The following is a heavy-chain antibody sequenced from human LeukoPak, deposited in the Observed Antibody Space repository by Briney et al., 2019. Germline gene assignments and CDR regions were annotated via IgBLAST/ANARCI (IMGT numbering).Heavy chain of an antibody. CDR1: GGSISSYY. D-gene: IGHD1-20*01. CDR2: IYYSGST. J-gene: IGHJ6*02. Sequence: SETLSLTCPVSGGSISSYYWSWIRQPPGKGLEWIGYIYYSGSTNYNPSLKSRVTISVDTSKNQFSLKLSSVTAADTAVYYCARDLLLTGTTEEYYYYGMDVWGQGTTVTVSS. V-gene: IGHV4-59*01. CDR3: ARDLLLTGTTEEYYYYGMDV.